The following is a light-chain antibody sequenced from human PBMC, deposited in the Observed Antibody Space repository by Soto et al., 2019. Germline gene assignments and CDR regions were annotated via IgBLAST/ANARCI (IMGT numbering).Light chain of an antibody. Sequence: EIVLTQSPGTLSVSPGERATLSCRASQSVSSIYLAWYQQKPGQAPRLLIYDVSSRATGIPDRFSGSGSGTDCTLTISRLEPEDFAVYYCQQSGSSPGTFGQGTKVEIK. V-gene: IGKV3-20*01. CDR1: QSVSSIY. J-gene: IGKJ1*01. CDR3: QQSGSSPGT. CDR2: DVS.